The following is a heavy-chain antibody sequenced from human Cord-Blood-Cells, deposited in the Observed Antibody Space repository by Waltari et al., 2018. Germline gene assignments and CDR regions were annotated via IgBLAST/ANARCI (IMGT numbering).Heavy chain of an antibody. V-gene: IGHV3-7*01. D-gene: IGHD6-6*01. CDR1: GFTFSSYW. J-gene: IGHJ4*02. CDR2: IKQDGSEK. Sequence: EVQLVVSGGGLVQPGGSLRLSCAGSGFTFSSYWMSWVRQAPGKVLEWVANIKQDGSEKYYVDSVKGRFTISRDNAKNSLYLQMNSLRAEDTAVYYCARGRGSSSYWGQGTLVTVSS. CDR3: ARGRGSSSY.